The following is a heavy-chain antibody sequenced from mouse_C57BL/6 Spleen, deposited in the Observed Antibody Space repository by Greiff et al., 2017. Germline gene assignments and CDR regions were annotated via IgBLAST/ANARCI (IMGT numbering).Heavy chain of an antibody. J-gene: IGHJ3*01. Sequence: QVQLQQPGAELVKPGASVKLSCKASGYTFTSYWMQWVKQRPGQGLEWIGEIDPSDSYTNYNQKFKGKATLTVDTSSSTAYMQLSSLTSEYSAVYYCARGYYDYGPFAYWGQGTLVTVSA. CDR1: GYTFTSYW. D-gene: IGHD2-4*01. V-gene: IGHV1-50*01. CDR2: IDPSDSYT. CDR3: ARGYYDYGPFAY.